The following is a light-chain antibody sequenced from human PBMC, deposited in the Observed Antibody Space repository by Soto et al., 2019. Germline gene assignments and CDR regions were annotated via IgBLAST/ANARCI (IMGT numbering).Light chain of an antibody. J-gene: IGKJ5*01. Sequence: ESVLTQSPGTLSLSPGEIATLSFSASQSVSSNHLAWYQQKRGQPPRLLIYGASSRATGTPGRFSGSGSGTDFTLTITRLEPEDFAVYYCQQYGSSPQTFGQGTRLEI. CDR1: QSVSSNH. V-gene: IGKV3-20*01. CDR2: GAS. CDR3: QQYGSSPQT.